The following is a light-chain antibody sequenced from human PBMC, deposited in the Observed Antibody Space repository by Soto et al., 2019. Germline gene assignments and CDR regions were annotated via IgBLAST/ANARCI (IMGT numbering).Light chain of an antibody. Sequence: IQLTQSPSSLSSSGGDRVTITCRASQGIGSNLAWNLQKPGEAPKLLVYGASTLQGGVPSRFSGSGSGTLFTLTITSLQPEDFATYFCQQSNSYPLTFGGGTKV. CDR2: GAS. V-gene: IGKV1-9*01. CDR1: QGIGSN. J-gene: IGKJ4*01. CDR3: QQSNSYPLT.